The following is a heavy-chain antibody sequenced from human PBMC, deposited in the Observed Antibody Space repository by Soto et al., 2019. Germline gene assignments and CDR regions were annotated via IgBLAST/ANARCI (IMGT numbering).Heavy chain of an antibody. J-gene: IGHJ6*02. Sequence: GGSLRLSCAASGFTFSSYGMHWVRQAPGKWLEWVAVISYDGSNKYYADSVKGRFTISRDNSKNTLYLQMNSLRAEDTAVYYCARGVTTGGMDVWGQGTTVTVSS. CDR2: ISYDGSNK. CDR1: GFTFSSYG. D-gene: IGHD4-17*01. CDR3: ARGVTTGGMDV. V-gene: IGHV3-30*03.